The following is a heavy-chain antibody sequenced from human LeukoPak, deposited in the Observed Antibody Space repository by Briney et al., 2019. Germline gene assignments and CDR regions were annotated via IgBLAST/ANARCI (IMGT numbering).Heavy chain of an antibody. CDR1: GYTFTSYY. D-gene: IGHD3-3*01. J-gene: IGHJ6*03. V-gene: IGHV1-46*01. Sequence: ASVKVSCKASGYTFTSYYMHWVRQAPGQGLEWMGIINPSGGSTSYAQKFQGRVTMTRNTSISTAYMELSSLRSEDTAVYYCARGLFSNDFWSGYLNYYYYYYMDVWGKGTTVTVSS. CDR2: INPSGGST. CDR3: ARGLFSNDFWSGYLNYYYYYYMDV.